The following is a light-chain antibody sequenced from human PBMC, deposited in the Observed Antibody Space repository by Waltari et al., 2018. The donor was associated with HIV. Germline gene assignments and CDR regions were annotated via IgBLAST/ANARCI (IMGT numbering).Light chain of an antibody. CDR3: SSYTSSSTYV. CDR1: ISDVGGYNY. V-gene: IGLV2-14*01. CDR2: EVS. Sequence: QSALTPPASVSGSPGQSLTISCTGTISDVGGYNYVSWYQHPPGKAPKLMIYEVSKRPSGFSNRFSGSKSGTTASLTISGLQAEDEADYYCSSYTSSSTYVFGTGTKVTVL. J-gene: IGLJ1*01.